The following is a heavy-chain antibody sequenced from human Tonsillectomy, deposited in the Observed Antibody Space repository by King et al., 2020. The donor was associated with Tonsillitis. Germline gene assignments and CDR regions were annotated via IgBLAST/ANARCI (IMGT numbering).Heavy chain of an antibody. CDR2: IIPILGIA. Sequence: VQLVQSGAEVKKPGSSVKVSCKASGGTFSSYAISWVRQAPGQGLEWMGRIIPILGIAHYAQKFHGRVTITADKSKSTAYMELSSLRSEDTAVYYCARDRPRHYYDSSGYSSRYFDLWGRGTLVTVSS. CDR1: GGTFSSYA. CDR3: ARDRPRHYYDSSGYSSRYFDL. J-gene: IGHJ2*01. V-gene: IGHV1-69*04. D-gene: IGHD3-22*01.